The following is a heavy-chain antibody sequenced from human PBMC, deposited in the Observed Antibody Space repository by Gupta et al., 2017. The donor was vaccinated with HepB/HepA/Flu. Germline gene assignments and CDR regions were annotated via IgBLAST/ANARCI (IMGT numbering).Heavy chain of an antibody. V-gene: IGHV3-23*01. CDR3: ARKSCSGGDCYLD. CDR2: ISADGYRT. Sequence: EVQLLESGGGLVQTGGSLILSCAAPGFHFSYFIMNWVRRTPGTGLEWVSAISADGYRTYYADSVKGRFTISRDNSKNTMDLQMNSLRGEDTAVYYCARKSCSGGDCYLDWGQGTLVTVSS. D-gene: IGHD2-21*01. CDR1: GFHFSYFI. J-gene: IGHJ4*02.